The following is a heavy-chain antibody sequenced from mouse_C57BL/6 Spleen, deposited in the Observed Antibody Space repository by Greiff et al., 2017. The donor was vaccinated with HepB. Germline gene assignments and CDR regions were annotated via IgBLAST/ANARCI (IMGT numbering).Heavy chain of an antibody. CDR2: ISSGSSTI. CDR3: ARGWYYGSSFLLAY. J-gene: IGHJ3*01. CDR1: GFTFSDYG. V-gene: IGHV5-17*01. D-gene: IGHD1-1*01. Sequence: DVQLVESGGGLVKPGGSLKLSCAASGFTFSDYGMHWVRQAPEKGLEWVAYISSGSSTIYYADTVKGRFTISRDNAKNTLFLQMTSLRSEDTDMYYCARGWYYGSSFLLAYWGQGTLVTVSA.